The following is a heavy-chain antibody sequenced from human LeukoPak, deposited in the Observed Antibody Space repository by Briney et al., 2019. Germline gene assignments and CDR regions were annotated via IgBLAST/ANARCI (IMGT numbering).Heavy chain of an antibody. CDR1: GDSISSSRYY. J-gene: IGHJ4*02. Sequence: SETLSLTCTVSGDSISSSRYYWGWIRQPPGKGLEWIVSMHYSGTTYYNPSLKSRITISVDTSKNHFSLKLSSVTAADTAVYYCARVGGDYGDYTYYFDYWGQGTLVTVSS. CDR3: ARVGGDYGDYTYYFDY. D-gene: IGHD4-17*01. CDR2: MHYSGTT. V-gene: IGHV4-39*02.